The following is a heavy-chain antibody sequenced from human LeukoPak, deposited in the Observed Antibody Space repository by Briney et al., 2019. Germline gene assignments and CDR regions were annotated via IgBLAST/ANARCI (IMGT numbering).Heavy chain of an antibody. J-gene: IGHJ3*02. D-gene: IGHD4-11*01. V-gene: IGHV1-18*01. CDR1: GYTFTSYG. CDR3: ARGFDSNYLDAFDI. Sequence: ASVKVSCKASGYTFTSYGISCVRQAPGQGLEWMGWISAYNGNTNYAQKLQGRVTMTTDTSTSTAYMELRSLRSDDTAVYYCARGFDSNYLDAFDIWGQGTMVTVSS. CDR2: ISAYNGNT.